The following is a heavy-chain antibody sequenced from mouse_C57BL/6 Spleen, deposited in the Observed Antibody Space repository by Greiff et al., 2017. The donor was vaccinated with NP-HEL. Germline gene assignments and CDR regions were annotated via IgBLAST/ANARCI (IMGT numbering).Heavy chain of an antibody. CDR2: IRSKSNNYAT. Sequence: EVKLEESGGGLVQPKGSLKLSCAASGFSFTTYAMNWVRQAPGKGLEWVARIRSKSNNYATYYADSVKDRFTISRDDSESMLYLQMNNLKTEDTAMYYCVRINSFAYWGQGTLVTVSA. J-gene: IGHJ3*01. V-gene: IGHV10-1*01. CDR1: GFSFTTYA. CDR3: VRINSFAY.